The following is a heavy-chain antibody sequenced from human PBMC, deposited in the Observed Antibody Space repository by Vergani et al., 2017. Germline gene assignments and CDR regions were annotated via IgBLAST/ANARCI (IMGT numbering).Heavy chain of an antibody. J-gene: IGHJ4*02. D-gene: IGHD5-12*01. CDR2: ISSSGSTI. Sequence: EVQLVESGGGLVQPGGSLKLSCAASGFTFSGSAMHWVRQAPGKGLEWVSYISSSGSTIYYADSVKGRFTISRDNAKNSLYLQMNSLRAEDTAVYSCVRRVDIVATIAFDYWGQGTLVTVSS. V-gene: IGHV3-48*03. CDR3: VRRVDIVATIAFDY. CDR1: GFTFSGSA.